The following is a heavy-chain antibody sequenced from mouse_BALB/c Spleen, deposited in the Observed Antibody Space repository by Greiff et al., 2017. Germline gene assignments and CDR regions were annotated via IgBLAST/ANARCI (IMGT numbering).Heavy chain of an antibody. CDR3: ARVGSSYFDY. Sequence: QVQLKESGAELARPGASVKLSCKASGYTFTSYWMQWVKQRPGQGLEWIGAIYPGDGDTRYTQKFKGKATLTADKSSSTAYMQLSSLASEDSAVYYCARVGSSYFDYWGQGTTLTVSS. D-gene: IGHD1-1*01. CDR2: IYPGDGDT. CDR1: GYTFTSYW. V-gene: IGHV1-87*01. J-gene: IGHJ2*01.